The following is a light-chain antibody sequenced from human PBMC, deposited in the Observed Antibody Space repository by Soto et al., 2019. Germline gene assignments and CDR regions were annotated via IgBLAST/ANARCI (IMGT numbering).Light chain of an antibody. Sequence: QSALTQPASVSASPGQSITISCTGTSSDVGAYNYVSWYQQHPGKAPKLVISEVSNRPSGVSNRFSGSKSGNTASLTISGLQAEDEADYHCCSYTTTLTWVFGGGTKLTVL. CDR2: EVS. CDR3: CSYTTTLTWV. J-gene: IGLJ3*02. V-gene: IGLV2-14*03. CDR1: SSDVGAYNY.